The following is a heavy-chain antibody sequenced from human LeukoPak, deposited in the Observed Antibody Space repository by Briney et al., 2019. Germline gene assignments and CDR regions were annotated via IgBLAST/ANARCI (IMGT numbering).Heavy chain of an antibody. CDR2: VYYSGST. CDR3: ARLGQPNAFDI. J-gene: IGHJ3*02. CDR1: GGSINRYY. V-gene: IGHV4-59*08. Sequence: SETLSLTCAVSGGSINRYYWSWIRQPPGKGLEWIGYVYYSGSTSYNPSLRGRVTTSVKTSKNQFFLKLSSVTAADTAIYYCARLGQPNAFDIWGQGTMVTVSS. D-gene: IGHD3-16*01.